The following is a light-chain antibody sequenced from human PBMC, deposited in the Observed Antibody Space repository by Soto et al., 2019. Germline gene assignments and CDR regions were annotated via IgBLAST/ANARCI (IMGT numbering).Light chain of an antibody. CDR3: SSYTSDSTVV. CDR2: EVN. J-gene: IGLJ3*02. V-gene: IGLV2-14*01. CDR1: SSDIGRYNY. Sequence: QSVLTQPASVSGSPGQSITISCTGTSSDIGRYNYVSWYQQFPGKAPKLMIYEVNHRPSGVSNRFSGSKSGDTASLTISGLQAEDEGDYYCSSYTSDSTVVFGGGTKLTVL.